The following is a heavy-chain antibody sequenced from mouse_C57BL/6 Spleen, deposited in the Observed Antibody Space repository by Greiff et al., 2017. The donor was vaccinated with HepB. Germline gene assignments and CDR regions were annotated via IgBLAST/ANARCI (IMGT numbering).Heavy chain of an antibody. Sequence: EVKVEESGGGLVQPGGSMKLSCVASGFTFSNYWMNWVRRSPEKGLEWVAQIRLKSDNYATHYAESVKGRFTISRDDSKSSVYLQMNNLRAEDTGIYYCTGRYFDVWGTGTTVTVSS. CDR1: GFTFSNYW. CDR2: IRLKSDNYAT. J-gene: IGHJ1*03. V-gene: IGHV6-3*01. CDR3: TGRYFDV.